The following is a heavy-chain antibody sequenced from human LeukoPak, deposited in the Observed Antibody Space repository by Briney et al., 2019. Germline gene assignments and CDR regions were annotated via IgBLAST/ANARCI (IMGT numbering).Heavy chain of an antibody. CDR2: IYSGGNT. CDR1: GFTFSRYW. V-gene: IGHV3-53*01. Sequence: GVSLRLSCVASGFTFSRYWMHWVRQAPGKGLEWVSFIYSGGNTHYSDSVKGRFTISRDNSKNTLYLQMNSLRAEDTAVYYCARRAGEYSHPYDYWGQGTLVTVSS. J-gene: IGHJ4*02. CDR3: ARRAGEYSHPYDY. D-gene: IGHD2/OR15-2a*01.